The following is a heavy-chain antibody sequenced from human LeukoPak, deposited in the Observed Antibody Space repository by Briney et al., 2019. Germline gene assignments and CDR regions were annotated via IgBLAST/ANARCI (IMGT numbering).Heavy chain of an antibody. CDR2: IKTKDAGGTT. V-gene: IGHV3-15*01. Sequence: GGSLRLSCAASGFTFSNAWMTWVRQAPGKGLEWVGHIKTKDAGGTTDYTAPVKGRFTISRDDSKNTLYLQMNSLKAEDTAMYYCTSIYYWGQGTLVTVSS. CDR3: TSIYY. CDR1: GFTFSNAW. J-gene: IGHJ4*02.